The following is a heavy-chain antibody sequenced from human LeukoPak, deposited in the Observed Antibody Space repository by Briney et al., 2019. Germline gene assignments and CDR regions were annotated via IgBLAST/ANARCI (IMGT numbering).Heavy chain of an antibody. CDR2: IIPIFGTA. D-gene: IGHD4-23*01. CDR1: GGTFSSYA. V-gene: IGHV1-69*06. CDR3: ARGDYGGNSLDAFDI. J-gene: IGHJ3*02. Sequence: SVKVSCKASGGTFSSYAISWVRQGPGQGLEWMGGIIPIFGTANYAQKFQGRVTITADKSTSTAYMELSSLRSDDTAVYYCARGDYGGNSLDAFDIWGQGTVVTVSS.